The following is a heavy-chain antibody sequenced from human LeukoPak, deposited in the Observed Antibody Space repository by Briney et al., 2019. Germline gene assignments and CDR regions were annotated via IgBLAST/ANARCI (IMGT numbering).Heavy chain of an antibody. J-gene: IGHJ5*02. CDR2: VHPDTGYA. CDR1: GYPFTTYE. CDR3: ARGPRNDP. D-gene: IGHD1-14*01. V-gene: IGHV1-8*01. Sequence: ASVKVSCKTSGYPFTTYEINWVRQAAGQGLEWMGWVHPDTGYADYAQKFQGRDTMTSDTSISTAYMELSSLRSDDTAVYFCARGPRNDPWGQGTLVTVSS.